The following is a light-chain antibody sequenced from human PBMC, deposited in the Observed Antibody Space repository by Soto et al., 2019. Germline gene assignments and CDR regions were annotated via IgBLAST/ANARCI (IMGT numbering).Light chain of an antibody. J-gene: IGKJ4*01. V-gene: IGKV3-11*01. Sequence: EIVLTQSPATLSLSPGVRATLSCRASKSISSYLAWYQQKPGQAPRLLIYDASNRATGIPARFRGIWSGTDFTLTISSLEPEDFAIYYCQQRTSWPLTFGGGTKVEIK. CDR1: KSISSY. CDR3: QQRTSWPLT. CDR2: DAS.